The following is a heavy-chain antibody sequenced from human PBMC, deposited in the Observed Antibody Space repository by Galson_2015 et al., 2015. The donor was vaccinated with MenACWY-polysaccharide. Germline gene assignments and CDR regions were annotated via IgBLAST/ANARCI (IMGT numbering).Heavy chain of an antibody. Sequence: SLRLSCAASGFTFSSYGMHWVRQAPGKGLEWVAVISYDGSNKYYADSVKGRFTISRDNSKNTLYLQMNSLRAEDTAVYYCAKAGLYCSSTSCYPIDYWGQGTLDTVSS. CDR2: ISYDGSNK. CDR3: AKAGLYCSSTSCYPIDY. V-gene: IGHV3-30*18. CDR1: GFTFSSYG. J-gene: IGHJ4*02. D-gene: IGHD2-2*01.